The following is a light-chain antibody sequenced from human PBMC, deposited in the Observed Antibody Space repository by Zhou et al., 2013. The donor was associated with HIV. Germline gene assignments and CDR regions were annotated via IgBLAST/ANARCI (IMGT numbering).Light chain of an antibody. Sequence: DIQMTQSPSSLSASIGDRVTITCRAVQDISNYLAWYQQKPGKVPKLLMYAASTLQSGVPSRFSGSGSGTDFTLTISSLQPEDVATYYCQQSYSSPPTFGQGTRLEI. CDR2: AAS. CDR1: QDISNY. V-gene: IGKV1-27*01. J-gene: IGKJ5*01. CDR3: QQSYSSPPT.